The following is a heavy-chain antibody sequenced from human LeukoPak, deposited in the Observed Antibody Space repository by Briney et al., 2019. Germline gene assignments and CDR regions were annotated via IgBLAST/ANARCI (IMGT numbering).Heavy chain of an antibody. CDR1: GFTFSSYN. D-gene: IGHD4-17*01. V-gene: IGHV3-21*01. Sequence: GGSLRLSCAASGFTFSSYNMNWVRQPPGKGLEWVSSISSSSSYIYYADSVKGRFTISRDNAKNSLYLQMNSLRAEDTAVYYCARATVTAEYYFDYWGEGALVTVSS. CDR3: ARATVTAEYYFDY. CDR2: ISSSSSYI. J-gene: IGHJ4*02.